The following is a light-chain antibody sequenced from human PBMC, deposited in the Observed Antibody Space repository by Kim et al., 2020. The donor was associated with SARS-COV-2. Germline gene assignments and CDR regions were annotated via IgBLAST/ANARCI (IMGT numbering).Light chain of an antibody. J-gene: IGLJ3*02. CDR3: QAWDSSTEV. CDR2: EDY. V-gene: IGLV3-1*01. CDR1: KLEDKY. Sequence: VSPGQTAYITCYGHKLEDKYTYWYQQKPGQSPVLVIYEDYKRPSGIPERFSGSNSGDTATLTISGTQAVDEADYYGQAWDSSTEVFGGGTQLTVL.